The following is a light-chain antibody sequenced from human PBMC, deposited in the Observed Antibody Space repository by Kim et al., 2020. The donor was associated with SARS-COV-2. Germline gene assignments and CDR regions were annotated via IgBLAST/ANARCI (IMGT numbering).Light chain of an antibody. CDR2: AVS. J-gene: IGLJ1*01. CDR1: SSDLASFYC. CDR3: SSYTRGNTNYV. V-gene: IGLV2-14*03. Sequence: SLPHSCTGTSSDLASFYCVYWDQQHPGEAPKLMVYAVSNRPSGVSKRFAGSRSGHTASLTSSGLQAEDEADYYCSSYTRGNTNYVVGTGTKVTVL.